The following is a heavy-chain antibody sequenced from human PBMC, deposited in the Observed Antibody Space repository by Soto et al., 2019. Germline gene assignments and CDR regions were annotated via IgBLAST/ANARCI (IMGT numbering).Heavy chain of an antibody. V-gene: IGHV4-39*01. CDR3: ARIYCSSTSCLNWFDP. D-gene: IGHD2-2*01. Sequence: SETLSLTCTVSGGSISSSSYYWGWIRQPPGKGLEWIGSIYYSGSTYYNPSLKSRVTISVDTSKNQFSLKLSSVTAADTAVYYCARIYCSSTSCLNWFDPWGQGTLVTVSS. J-gene: IGHJ5*02. CDR2: IYYSGST. CDR1: GGSISSSSYY.